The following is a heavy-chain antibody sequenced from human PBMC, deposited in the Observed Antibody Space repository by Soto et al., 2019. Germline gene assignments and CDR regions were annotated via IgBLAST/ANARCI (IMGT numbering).Heavy chain of an antibody. J-gene: IGHJ4*02. CDR3: AKDPIAVRGVKNYYFDY. V-gene: IGHV3-30*18. Sequence: GGSLRLSCAASGFTFSSYGMHWVRQATGKGLEWVAVISYDGSNKYYVDSVKGRFTISRDNSKNTLYLQMNSLRAEDTAVYYCAKDPIAVRGVKNYYFDYWGQGTLVTVSS. CDR1: GFTFSSYG. CDR2: ISYDGSNK. D-gene: IGHD3-10*01.